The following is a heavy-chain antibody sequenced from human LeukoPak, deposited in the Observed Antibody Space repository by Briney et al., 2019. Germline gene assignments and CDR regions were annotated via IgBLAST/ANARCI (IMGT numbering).Heavy chain of an antibody. D-gene: IGHD5-18*01. V-gene: IGHV3-20*04. CDR3: AKAVDTAMPNFDY. J-gene: IGHJ4*02. CDR1: GFTFDDYG. Sequence: RGSLRLSCAASGFTFDDYGMSWVRQAPGKGLEWVSGINWNGGSTGYADSVKGRFTISRDNAKNSLYLQMNSLRTEDTALYYCAKAVDTAMPNFDYWGQGTLVNVSS. CDR2: INWNGGST.